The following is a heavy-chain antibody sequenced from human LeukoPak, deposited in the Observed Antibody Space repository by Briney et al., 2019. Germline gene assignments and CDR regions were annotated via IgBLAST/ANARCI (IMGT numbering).Heavy chain of an antibody. J-gene: IGHJ5*02. Sequence: GASVKVSCKGSGYTFTNYYIHWVRQAPGQGLVWMGRVNPRGGDTKYAHDFEGRVFMTRDTSISTAFMEVRGLRPDDTAVYFCASNIAVSLDGFDPWGQGTLVTVSS. V-gene: IGHV1-2*02. CDR1: GYTFTNYY. D-gene: IGHD6-19*01. CDR2: VNPRGGDT. CDR3: ASNIAVSLDGFDP.